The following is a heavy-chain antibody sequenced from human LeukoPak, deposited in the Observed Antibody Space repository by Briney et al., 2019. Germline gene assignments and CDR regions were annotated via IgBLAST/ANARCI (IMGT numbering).Heavy chain of an antibody. Sequence: ASVKVSCKASGYTFTGYYMHWVRQAPGQGLEWMGWINPNSGGTNYAQKFQGRVTMTRDTSISTAYMELSRLRSDDTAVYYCAREWEYCSSTTCALWGYWGQGTLVTVSS. CDR1: GYTFTGYY. J-gene: IGHJ4*02. D-gene: IGHD2-2*01. CDR2: INPNSGGT. CDR3: AREWEYCSSTTCALWGY. V-gene: IGHV1-2*02.